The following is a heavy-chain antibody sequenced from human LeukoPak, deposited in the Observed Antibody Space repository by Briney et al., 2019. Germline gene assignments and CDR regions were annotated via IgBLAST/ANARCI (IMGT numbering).Heavy chain of an antibody. CDR3: AKSYTSGWDAFDI. CDR1: GFTFSNYFSNSG. J-gene: IGHJ3*02. CDR2: IRHDGSNK. V-gene: IGHV3-30*02. D-gene: IGHD6-19*01. Sequence: GGSLRLSCVASGFTFSNYFSNSGMQWVRQAPGTGLVRVAFIRHDGSNKYYADSVKGGFTISRDNSKNTVYLQMNSLRLEDTAVYYCAKSYTSGWDAFDIWGQGTMVTVSS.